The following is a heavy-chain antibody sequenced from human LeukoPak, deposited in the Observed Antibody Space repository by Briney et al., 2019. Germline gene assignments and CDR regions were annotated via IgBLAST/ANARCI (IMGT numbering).Heavy chain of an antibody. J-gene: IGHJ5*02. Sequence: ASVKVSCKASGYTFTGYYMHRVRQAPGQGLEWMGWINPNSGGTNYAQKFQGRVTMTRDTSISTAYMELSRLRSDDTAVYYCARDLGYCSSTSCYFWFDPWGQGTLVTVSS. CDR2: INPNSGGT. D-gene: IGHD2-2*01. CDR3: ARDLGYCSSTSCYFWFDP. V-gene: IGHV1-2*02. CDR1: GYTFTGYY.